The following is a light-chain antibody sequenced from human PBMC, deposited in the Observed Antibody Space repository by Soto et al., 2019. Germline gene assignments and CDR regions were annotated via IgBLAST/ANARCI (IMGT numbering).Light chain of an antibody. CDR2: DAS. J-gene: IGKJ1*01. V-gene: IGKV1-5*01. CDR1: QSISSW. CDR3: QQYNSYWT. Sequence: DIQMTQSPSTLSASVGDRVTITCRASQSISSWLAWYQQKPGKAPKLLIYDASSLESGVPSRFSGSGSGTESTRTISSLQPDDFATYYCQQYNSYWTFGQGTKVEIK.